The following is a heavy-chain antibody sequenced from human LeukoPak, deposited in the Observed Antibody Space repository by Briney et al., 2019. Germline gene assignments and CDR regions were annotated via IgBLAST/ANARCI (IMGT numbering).Heavy chain of an antibody. V-gene: IGHV3-7*01. CDR2: IKQDGSEK. CDR1: GFTSSSYW. Sequence: GGSLRLSCAASGFTSSSYWMSWVRQAPGKGLEWVANIKQDGSEKYYVDSVEGRFTISRDNAKNSLYLQMNSLRAEDTAVYYCARGMAAGFYYFDYWGQGTLVTVSS. J-gene: IGHJ4*02. CDR3: ARGMAAGFYYFDY. D-gene: IGHD6-13*01.